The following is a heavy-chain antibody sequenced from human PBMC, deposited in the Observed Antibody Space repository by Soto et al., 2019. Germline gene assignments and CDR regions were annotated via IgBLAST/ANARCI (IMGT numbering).Heavy chain of an antibody. V-gene: IGHV1-18*04. CDR2: ISAYNGNT. J-gene: IGHJ4*02. CDR3: ARVSILYGDYHEMLDY. Sequence: QVQLVQSGAEVKKPGASVQVSCKASGSTFTSYGISCVRQAPGQGLEWMGWISAYNGNTNYAQKLQGRVTMTTDTPTSTAYMELRSLRSDDTAVYYCARVSILYGDYHEMLDYWGQGTLVTVSS. D-gene: IGHD4-17*01. CDR1: GSTFTSYG.